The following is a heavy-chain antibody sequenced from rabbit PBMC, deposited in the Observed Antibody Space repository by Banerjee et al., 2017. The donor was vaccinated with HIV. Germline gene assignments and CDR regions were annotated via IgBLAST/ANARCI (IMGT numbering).Heavy chain of an antibody. CDR2: IWTAGSGST. J-gene: IGHJ4*01. CDR3: ARGDTYGGAGYAM. CDR1: GFDFSSYY. Sequence: QSLEESGGDLVKPGASLTLTCTASGFDFSSYYMCWVRQAPGKGLEWIACIWTAGSGSTWYASWAKGRFTISKTSSTTVTLQMTSLTAADTATYFCARGDTYGGAGYAMWGPGTLVTVS. V-gene: IGHV1S40*01. D-gene: IGHD6-1*01.